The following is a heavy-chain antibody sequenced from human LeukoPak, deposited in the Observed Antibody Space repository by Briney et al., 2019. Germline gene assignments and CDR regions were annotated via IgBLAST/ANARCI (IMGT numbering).Heavy chain of an antibody. CDR1: GFTFSSYE. Sequence: GGSLRLSCAASGFTFSSYEMNWVRQAPGKGLEGVSYISSSGSTIYYAESVKGRFTISKDNAKNSLYLQMNSLRAEDTAVYYCARDLGDYGGGVDYWGQGTLVTVSS. CDR2: ISSSGSTI. V-gene: IGHV3-48*03. D-gene: IGHD4-17*01. J-gene: IGHJ4*02. CDR3: ARDLGDYGGGVDY.